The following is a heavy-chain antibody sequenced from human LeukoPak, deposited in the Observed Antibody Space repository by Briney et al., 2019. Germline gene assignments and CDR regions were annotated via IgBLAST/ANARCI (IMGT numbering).Heavy chain of an antibody. CDR2: ISYSGGT. J-gene: IGHJ4*02. Sequence: SETQSLTCTVSGGSMKSYYWSWIRQSPGKGLEWIGYISYSGGTNYNPSLKSRVIISLDTSTNQFSLKLSSVTAADTAIYYCATSSDISSYYYARFDFWGQGALATVSS. D-gene: IGHD3-22*01. CDR1: GGSMKSYY. CDR3: ATSSDISSYYYARFDF. V-gene: IGHV4-59*01.